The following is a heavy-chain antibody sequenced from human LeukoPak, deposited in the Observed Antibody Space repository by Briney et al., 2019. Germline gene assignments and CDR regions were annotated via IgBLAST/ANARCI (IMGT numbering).Heavy chain of an antibody. J-gene: IGHJ4*02. CDR1: GGSFSGYY. CDR2: INHSGST. V-gene: IGHV4-34*01. D-gene: IGHD5-24*01. CDR3: ARSSRDGYNIFDY. Sequence: SETLSLTCAVYGGSFSGYYWSWIRQPPGKGLEWIGEINHSGSTNYNPSLKSRVTISVDTSKNQFSLKLSSVTAADTAVYYCARSSRDGYNIFDYWGQGTLVTVSS.